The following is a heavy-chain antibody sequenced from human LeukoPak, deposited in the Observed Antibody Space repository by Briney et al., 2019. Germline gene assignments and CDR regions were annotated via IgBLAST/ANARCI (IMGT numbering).Heavy chain of an antibody. CDR1: GLIFSNYW. CDR2: IKQDGSEK. D-gene: IGHD3-3*01. V-gene: IGHV3-7*03. Sequence: PGGSLRLSCVASGLIFSNYWMSWFRQAPGKGLEWVANIKQDGSEKYYVDSVKGRFTISRDNAKNSLYLQMNSLRAEDTAVYYCAKDRSSRYDFWSGSFSHYYYYYMDVWGKGATVTVSS. J-gene: IGHJ6*03. CDR3: AKDRSSRYDFWSGSFSHYYYYYMDV.